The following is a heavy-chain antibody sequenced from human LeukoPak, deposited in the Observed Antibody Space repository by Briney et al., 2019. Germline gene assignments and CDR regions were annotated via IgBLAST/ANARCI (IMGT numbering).Heavy chain of an antibody. CDR1: GFTFSSYG. CDR2: ISYDGSNK. V-gene: IGHV3-30*18. Sequence: GRSLRLSCAASGFTFSSYGMHWVRQAPGKGLEWVAVISYDGSNKYYADSVKGRFTISRDNSKNTLYLQKNSLRAEDTAVYYCANEGYYYDSSGYYDYWGQGTLVTVSS. CDR3: ANEGYYYDSSGYYDY. J-gene: IGHJ4*02. D-gene: IGHD3-22*01.